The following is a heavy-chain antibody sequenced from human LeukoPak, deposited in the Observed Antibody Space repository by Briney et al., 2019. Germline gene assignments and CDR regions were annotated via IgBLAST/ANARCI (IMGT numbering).Heavy chain of an antibody. Sequence: SGTLSLTCTVSGGSISSSNWWSWVRQPPGKGLEWIGEIYHSGSTNYNPSLKSRVTISVDKSKNQFSLKLSSATAADTAVYYCARFLEYGDYSGVYWGQGTLVTVSS. J-gene: IGHJ4*02. CDR3: ARFLEYGDYSGVY. CDR2: IYHSGST. V-gene: IGHV4-4*02. D-gene: IGHD4-17*01. CDR1: GGSISSSNW.